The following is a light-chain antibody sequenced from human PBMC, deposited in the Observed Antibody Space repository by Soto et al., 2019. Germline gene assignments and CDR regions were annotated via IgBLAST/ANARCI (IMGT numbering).Light chain of an antibody. J-gene: IGLJ2*01. CDR1: SSDIGGYNY. Sequence: QSVLTQPASVSGSPGQSITISCTGTSSDIGGYNYVSCYQQHPGKAPKLMIYGVSNRPSGVSGRFFGSKSGNTASLTISGLQPEDEADYYCNSYRSSIIPVVFGGGTKLTVL. CDR3: NSYRSSIIPVV. V-gene: IGLV2-14*01. CDR2: GVS.